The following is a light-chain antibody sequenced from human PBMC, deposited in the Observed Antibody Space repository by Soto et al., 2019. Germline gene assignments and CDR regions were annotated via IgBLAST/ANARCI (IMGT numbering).Light chain of an antibody. V-gene: IGKV1-33*01. CDR1: QDISNY. J-gene: IGKJ4*01. CDR3: QQYDNLLLT. Sequence: DIQMTQSPSSLSASVGDRVTITCQASQDISNYLNWYQQKPGKAPKLLIYDASNLETGVPSRFSGSGSGTDFTFTISSPQPEDIATYYCQQYDNLLLTFGGGTKVELK. CDR2: DAS.